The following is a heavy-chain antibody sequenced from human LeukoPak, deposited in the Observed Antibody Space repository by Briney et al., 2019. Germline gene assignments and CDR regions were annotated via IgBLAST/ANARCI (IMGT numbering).Heavy chain of an antibody. CDR2: IKSDGTYS. D-gene: IGHD4-17*01. J-gene: IGHJ4*02. Sequence: RGSLRLSCAASGFTFSSHWMHWVRQAPGKGLVCVSRIKSDGTYSDYGDSVRGRFTISRDNAKDTLYLHMNSLRVEDTAVYYCVRDDGYYGVNYWGQGTLVTVSS. CDR1: GFTFSSHW. CDR3: VRDDGYYGVNY. V-gene: IGHV3-74*01.